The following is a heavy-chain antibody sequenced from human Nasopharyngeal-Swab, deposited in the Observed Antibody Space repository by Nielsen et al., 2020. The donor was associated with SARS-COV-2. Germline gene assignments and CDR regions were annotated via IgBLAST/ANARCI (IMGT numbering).Heavy chain of an antibody. D-gene: IGHD1-26*01. V-gene: IGHV3-23*01. CDR2: ISGSGGST. CDR3: AKDGKVYSGSYYTS. Sequence: WIRQPPGKGLEWVSAISGSGGSTYYADPVKGRFTISRDNSKNTLYLQMNSLRAEDTAVYYCAKDGKVYSGSYYTSWGQGTLVTVSS. J-gene: IGHJ5*02.